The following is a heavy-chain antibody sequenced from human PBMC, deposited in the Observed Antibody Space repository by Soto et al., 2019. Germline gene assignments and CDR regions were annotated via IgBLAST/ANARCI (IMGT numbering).Heavy chain of an antibody. J-gene: IGHJ4*02. D-gene: IGHD1-26*01. CDR3: ARVVGAALDY. CDR1: GFSLSTSGMC. V-gene: IGHV2-70*20. Sequence: SGPTLVNPTQTLTLTCTFSGFSLSTSGMCVSWVRQPPGKALEWLALIDWRDDKYYSTSLKTRLTVSKGTSKNRVVLTVTNMDPVDTASYYCARVVGAALDYWGQGTLVTVSS. CDR2: IDWRDDK.